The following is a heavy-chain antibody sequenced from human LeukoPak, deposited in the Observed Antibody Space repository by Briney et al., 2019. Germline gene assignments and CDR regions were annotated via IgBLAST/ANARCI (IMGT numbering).Heavy chain of an antibody. V-gene: IGHV1-18*01. CDR3: ARGYLSDIVVVPTAFDY. Sequence: SSVKVSCKASRHTFTSYGISWVRQAPGQGLEWMGWISAYNCNTNHAQKAHGRVTMTTDTSSSTAYMELRSLRSDDPAVYYCARGYLSDIVVVPTAFDYWGQGTLVTVSS. CDR2: ISAYNCNT. D-gene: IGHD2-2*01. CDR1: RHTFTSYG. J-gene: IGHJ4*02.